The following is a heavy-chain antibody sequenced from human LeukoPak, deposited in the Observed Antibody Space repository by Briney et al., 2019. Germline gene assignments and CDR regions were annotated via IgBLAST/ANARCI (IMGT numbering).Heavy chain of an antibody. CDR3: ARSGTYYRNFDF. V-gene: IGHV4-39*01. J-gene: IGHJ4*02. Sequence: SATLSLTCTVSGGSISSGNYYWNWIRQPPGKGLEWIGSIYYSGSTYYNPSLKSRVTVSVDTSKNQFSLMLSSVTATDTAVYYCARSGTYYRNFDFWAREPWSPSPQ. CDR1: GGSISSGNYY. CDR2: IYYSGST. D-gene: IGHD1-26*01.